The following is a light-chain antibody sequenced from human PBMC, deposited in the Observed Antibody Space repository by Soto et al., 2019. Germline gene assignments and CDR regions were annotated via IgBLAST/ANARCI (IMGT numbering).Light chain of an antibody. CDR1: SSDVGGYDY. Sequence: QSALTQPASVSGSPGQSITISCTGSSSDVGGYDYVSWYQQRPGKAPKLMIYEVTYRPSGVSNRFSGSKSGNTASLTISGLQAEDEADYYCSSYTSSSTLGYVFGTGTKLTVL. J-gene: IGLJ1*01. V-gene: IGLV2-14*01. CDR2: EVT. CDR3: SSYTSSSTLGYV.